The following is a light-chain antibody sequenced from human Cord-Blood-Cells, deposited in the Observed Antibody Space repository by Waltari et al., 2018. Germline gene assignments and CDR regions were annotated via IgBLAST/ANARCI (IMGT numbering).Light chain of an antibody. CDR1: SSDVGGYNY. J-gene: IGLJ1*01. CDR3: SSYAGSNKMRV. V-gene: IGLV2-8*01. CDR2: EVS. Sequence: QSALTQPPSASGSPGQSVTISCTGTSSDVGGYNYVSWYQQHPGKAPKLMIYEVSKRPSGVPDRFSGSKSGNTASLTVSGLQAEDEADYYCSSYAGSNKMRVFRTGTKVTVL.